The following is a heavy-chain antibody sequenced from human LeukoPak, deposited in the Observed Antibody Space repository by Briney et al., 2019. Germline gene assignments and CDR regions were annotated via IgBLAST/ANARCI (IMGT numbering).Heavy chain of an antibody. V-gene: IGHV5-10-1*01. CDR2: IDPSDSYT. J-gene: IGHJ4*02. D-gene: IGHD2/OR15-2a*01. Sequence: GAPLKISCKGSGSRFTTYWTSWVRRMPGKGLEWMGRIDPSDSYTNYSPSFQGHVTISADKSASTVYLQWSSLKGSDSAMYYCAALAMYKSTCWGQGTLVTVSS. CDR1: GSRFTTYW. CDR3: AALAMYKSTC.